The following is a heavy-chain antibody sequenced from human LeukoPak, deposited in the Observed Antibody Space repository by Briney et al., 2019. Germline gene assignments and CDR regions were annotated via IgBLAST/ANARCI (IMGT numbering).Heavy chain of an antibody. CDR2: INHSGST. D-gene: IGHD6-19*01. Sequence: PGGSLRLSCAASGFTFSSYSMNWVRQPPGKGLEWIGEINHSGSTNYNPSLKSRVTISVDTSKNQFSLKLSSVTAADTAVYYCARMGRRSRITYSSGWYGRTYYFDYWGQGTLVTVSS. CDR3: ARMGRRSRITYSSGWYGRTYYFDY. V-gene: IGHV4-34*01. J-gene: IGHJ4*02. CDR1: GFTFSSYS.